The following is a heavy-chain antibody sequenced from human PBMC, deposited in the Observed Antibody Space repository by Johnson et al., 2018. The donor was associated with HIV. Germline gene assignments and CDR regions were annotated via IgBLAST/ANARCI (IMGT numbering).Heavy chain of an antibody. CDR2: IWYDGSNK. V-gene: IGHV3-33*01. J-gene: IGHJ3*02. CDR3: ASWHGDYGNAFDI. D-gene: IGHD4-17*01. CDR1: GFTFSSYG. Sequence: QVQLVESGGGVVQPGRSLRLSCAASGFTFSSYGMHWVRQAPGKGLEWVAVIWYDGSNKYYADSVKGLFTISRDNSKNTLYLQMNSLRAEDTAVYYCASWHGDYGNAFDIWGQGTMVTVSS.